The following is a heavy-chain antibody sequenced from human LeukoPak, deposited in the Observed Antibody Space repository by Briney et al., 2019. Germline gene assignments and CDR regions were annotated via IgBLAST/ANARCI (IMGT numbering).Heavy chain of an antibody. CDR3: ARDHSGELERRYAFDI. D-gene: IGHD1-1*01. J-gene: IGHJ3*02. Sequence: SETLSLTCTVSGRSISSYYWSWIRQPPGKGLEWIGYIYYSGSTNYNPSLKSRVTISVDTSKNQFSLKLSSVTAADTAVYYCARDHSGELERRYAFDIWGQGTMVTVSS. CDR1: GRSISSYY. CDR2: IYYSGST. V-gene: IGHV4-59*01.